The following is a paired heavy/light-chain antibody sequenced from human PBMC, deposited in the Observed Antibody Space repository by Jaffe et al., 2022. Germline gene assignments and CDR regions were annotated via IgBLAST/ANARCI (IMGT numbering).Light chain of an antibody. CDR1: QSISIY. J-gene: IGKJ2*01. CDR3: QQGYSTPYT. V-gene: IGKV1-39*01. CDR2: AAS. Sequence: DIQMTQSPSSLSASVGDRVTITCRASQSISIYLNWYQQKPGKAPKLLIYAASSLQSGVPSRFSGSGSGTDFTLTISSLQPGDFATYFCQQGYSTPYTFGQGTQLEIK.
Heavy chain of an antibody. CDR1: GYTFTSYA. Sequence: QVQLVQSGSELKKPGASVKVSCKASGYTFTSYAMNWVRQAPGQGLEWMGWINTNTGNPTYAQGFTGRFVFSLDTSVSTAYLQITSLKAEDTAVYYCARDLRGQYYYGSGSYYFDYWGQGTLVTVSS. CDR3: ARDLRGQYYYGSGSYYFDY. D-gene: IGHD3-10*01. V-gene: IGHV7-4-1*02. J-gene: IGHJ4*02. CDR2: INTNTGNP.